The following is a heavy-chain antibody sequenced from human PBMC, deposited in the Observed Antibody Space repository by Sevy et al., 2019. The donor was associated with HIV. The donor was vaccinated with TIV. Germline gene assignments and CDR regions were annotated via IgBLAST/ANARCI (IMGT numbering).Heavy chain of an antibody. CDR3: AARYSSSWDLYAEYFQH. Sequence: ASVKVSCKASGFTFTSSAVQWVRQARGQRLEWIGWIVVGSGNTNYAQMFQERVTITRDMSTSTAYMELSSLRSEDTAVYYCAARYSSSWDLYAEYFQHWGQGTLVTVSS. D-gene: IGHD6-13*01. CDR2: IVVGSGNT. J-gene: IGHJ1*01. V-gene: IGHV1-58*01. CDR1: GFTFTSSA.